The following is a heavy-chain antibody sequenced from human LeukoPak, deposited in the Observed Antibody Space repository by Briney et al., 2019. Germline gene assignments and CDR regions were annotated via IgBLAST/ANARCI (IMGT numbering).Heavy chain of an antibody. Sequence: PGGSLRLSCAASVFTFSKYAMSWVGQAAGKGLEGVSGISGSGGGPYYADSVKGRFTISRDNSKNTLYLQMNSLSADDPAVYYCARDRDGTGNYPLDYWGQGTLVIVSS. CDR2: ISGSGGGP. CDR3: ARDRDGTGNYPLDY. J-gene: IGHJ4*02. CDR1: VFTFSKYA. V-gene: IGHV3-23*01. D-gene: IGHD3-10*01.